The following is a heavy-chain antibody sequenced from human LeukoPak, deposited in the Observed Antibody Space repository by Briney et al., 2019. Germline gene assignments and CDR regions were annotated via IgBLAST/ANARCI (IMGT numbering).Heavy chain of an antibody. Sequence: GSLRLSCAASGFTFSSYAMSWVRQPPGKGLEWIGEIYHSGSTNYNPSLKSRVTISVDKSKNQFSLKLSSVTAADTAVYYCARGGQAYFDYWGQGTLVTVSS. D-gene: IGHD3-16*01. CDR3: ARGGQAYFDY. V-gene: IGHV4-4*02. J-gene: IGHJ4*02. CDR1: GFTFSSYAM. CDR2: IYHSGST.